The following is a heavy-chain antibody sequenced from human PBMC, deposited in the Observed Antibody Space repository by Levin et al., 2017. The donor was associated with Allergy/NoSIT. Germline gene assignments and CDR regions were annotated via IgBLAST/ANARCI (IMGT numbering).Heavy chain of an antibody. CDR2: INHSGST. D-gene: IGHD1-26*01. J-gene: IGHJ4*02. Sequence: SQTLSLTCAVYGGSFSGYYWSWIRQPPGKGLEWIGEINHSGSTNYNPSLKSRVSISVDTSKNQFSLKLSSVTAADTAVYYCARVLGDGGYRNDKNFDYWGQGTLVTVSS. V-gene: IGHV4-34*01. CDR1: GGSFSGYY. CDR3: ARVLGDGGYRNDKNFDY.